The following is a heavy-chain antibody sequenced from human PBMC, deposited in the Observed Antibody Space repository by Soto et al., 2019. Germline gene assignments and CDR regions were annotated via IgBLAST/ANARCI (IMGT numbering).Heavy chain of an antibody. J-gene: IGHJ4*02. V-gene: IGHV2-5*05. CDR2: FYWDDDK. CDR1: GFSLTTSGVG. Sequence: QITLNESGPTQVKPRQTLTLTCTFSGFSLTTSGVGVGWIRQSPGKAPEGLALFYWDDDKRYGPSLKSRLTITKDTSKNQVVLTMADLDPADTATYYCAHRVLRTVFGLVTTTAIYFDFWGQGTPVAVSS. D-gene: IGHD3-3*01. CDR3: AHRVLRTVFGLVTTTAIYFDF.